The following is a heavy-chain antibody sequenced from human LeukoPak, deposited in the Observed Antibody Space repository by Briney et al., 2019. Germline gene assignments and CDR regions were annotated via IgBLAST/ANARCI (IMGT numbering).Heavy chain of an antibody. CDR3: SMDLSGAHDY. Sequence: PGGSLRLSCVVSGFTMNSFWMNWVRQAPGKGLEWVANIKQDGSEKNYVDSVKGRFTISRDNAKNSLFLQMNSLRVEDTAVYYCSMDLSGAHDYWGQGSVVTVSS. V-gene: IGHV3-7*04. CDR1: GFTMNSFW. J-gene: IGHJ4*02. CDR2: IKQDGSEK. D-gene: IGHD4-17*01.